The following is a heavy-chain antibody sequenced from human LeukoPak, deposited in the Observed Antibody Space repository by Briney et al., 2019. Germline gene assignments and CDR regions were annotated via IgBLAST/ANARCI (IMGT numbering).Heavy chain of an antibody. D-gene: IGHD1-26*01. CDR3: ARAYSGSRYYFDY. CDR2: ISGSSDYR. V-gene: IGHV3-21*01. Sequence: GRSLRLSCAASGFTFSSYSFNWVRQAPGKGLKWVSSISGSSDYRSYADSVKGRFTISRDNAKNSLYLQMNSLRAEDTAVYYCARAYSGSRYYFDYWGQGTLVTVSS. J-gene: IGHJ4*02. CDR1: GFTFSSYS.